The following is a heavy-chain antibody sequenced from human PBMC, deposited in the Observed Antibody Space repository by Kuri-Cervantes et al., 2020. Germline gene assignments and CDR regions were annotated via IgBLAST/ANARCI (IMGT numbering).Heavy chain of an antibody. Sequence: GGSLRLSCAASGFTFRNYGMHWVRQAPGKGLEWLAVIWYDGSNKYYADSVKGRFTISRDNAKNSLYLQMNSLRAEDTAVYYCARETESDAFDIWGQGTMVTVSS. D-gene: IGHD1-14*01. J-gene: IGHJ3*02. V-gene: IGHV3-33*01. CDR2: IWYDGSNK. CDR1: GFTFRNYG. CDR3: ARETESDAFDI.